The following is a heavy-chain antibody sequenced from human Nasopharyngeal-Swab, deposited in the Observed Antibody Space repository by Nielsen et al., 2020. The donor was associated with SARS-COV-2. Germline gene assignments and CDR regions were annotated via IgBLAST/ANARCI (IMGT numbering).Heavy chain of an antibody. CDR3: ARDPNKRPAPAYCGGDCYENYYYGMDV. Sequence: GESLKIFCAASGFTFSSYWMSWVRQAPGKGLEWVANIKQDGSEKYYVDSVKGRFTISRDNAKNSLYLQMNSLRAEDTAVYYCARDPNKRPAPAYCGGDCYENYYYGMDVWGQGTTVTVSS. CDR1: GFTFSSYW. CDR2: IKQDGSEK. J-gene: IGHJ6*02. V-gene: IGHV3-7*01. D-gene: IGHD2-21*02.